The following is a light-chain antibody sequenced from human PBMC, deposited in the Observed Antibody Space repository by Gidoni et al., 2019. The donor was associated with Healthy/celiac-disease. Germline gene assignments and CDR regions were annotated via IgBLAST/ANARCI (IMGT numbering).Light chain of an antibody. CDR1: QSVSRN. CDR2: GAS. V-gene: IGKV3-15*01. Sequence: EIVMTPSPATLSVSPGERATLSCRASQSVSRNLAWYQQKPGQAPRLLIYGASTRAPGIPARFSGSGSGTEFTLTISSRQSEDFAVYYCQQYNNWPRTFGQXTKVEIK. CDR3: QQYNNWPRT. J-gene: IGKJ1*01.